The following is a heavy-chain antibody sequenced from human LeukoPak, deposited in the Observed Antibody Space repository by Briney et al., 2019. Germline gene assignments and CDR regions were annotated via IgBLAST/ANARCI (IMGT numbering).Heavy chain of an antibody. CDR1: GGSISSSSYY. Sequence: SETLSLTCTVSGGSISSSSYYWGWLRQPPGKGLEWIGSIYYSGSTYYNPSLKSRVTISVDTSKNQFSLKLSSVTAADTAVYYCARDPITMIVEDAFDIWGQGTMVTVPS. CDR3: ARDPITMIVEDAFDI. D-gene: IGHD3-22*01. J-gene: IGHJ3*02. CDR2: IYYSGST. V-gene: IGHV4-39*07.